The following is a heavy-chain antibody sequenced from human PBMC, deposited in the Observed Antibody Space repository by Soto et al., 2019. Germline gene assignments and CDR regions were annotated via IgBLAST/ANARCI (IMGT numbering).Heavy chain of an antibody. D-gene: IGHD3-22*01. J-gene: IGHJ4*02. CDR2: IMPIFGTA. V-gene: IGHV1-69*06. CDR1: GGTFSSYA. Sequence: ASVKVSCKASGGTFSSYAISWVRQAPGQGLELMGGIMPIFGTANYAQKFQGRVTITADKSTSTAYMELSSLRSEDTAVYYCASGNDDDSSGYCYRDYWGQGTLVTVSS. CDR3: ASGNDDDSSGYCYRDY.